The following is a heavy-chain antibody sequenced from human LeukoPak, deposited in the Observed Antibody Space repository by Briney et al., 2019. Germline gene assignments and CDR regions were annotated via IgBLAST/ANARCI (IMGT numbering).Heavy chain of an antibody. V-gene: IGHV3-30*04. J-gene: IGHJ4*02. CDR3: ARDGTIQLWSRIVYYFDY. D-gene: IGHD5-18*01. Sequence: PGRSLRLSCAASGFTFSSYAMHWVRQAPGKGLEWVAVISYDGSNKYYADSVKGRFTISRDNPKNTLYLQMNSLRAEDTAVYYCARDGTIQLWSRIVYYFDYWGQGTLVTVSS. CDR2: ISYDGSNK. CDR1: GFTFSSYA.